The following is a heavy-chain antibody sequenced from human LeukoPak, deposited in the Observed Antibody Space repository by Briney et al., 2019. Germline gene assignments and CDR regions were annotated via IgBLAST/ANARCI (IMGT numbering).Heavy chain of an antibody. CDR3: AKDRFLEWLSPFDY. CDR1: GFTVSSNY. D-gene: IGHD3-3*01. CDR2: IYSGGST. V-gene: IGHV3-53*01. Sequence: GGSLRLSCAASGFTVSSNYMSWVRQAPGKGLEWVSVIYSGGSTYYADSVKGRFTISRDNSKNTLYLQMNSLRAEDTAVYYCAKDRFLEWLSPFDYWGQGTLVTVSS. J-gene: IGHJ4*02.